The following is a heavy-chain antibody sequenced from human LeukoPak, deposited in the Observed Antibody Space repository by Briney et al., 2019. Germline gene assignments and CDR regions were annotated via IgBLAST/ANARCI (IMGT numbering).Heavy chain of an antibody. Sequence: SETLSLTCAVYGGSFSGYYWSWIRQPPGKGLEWIGEINHSGSTNYNPSLKSRVTISVDTSKNQFSLKLSSVTAVDTAVYYCARVVVVVPAAIRRASYFDFWGQGTLVTVSS. D-gene: IGHD2-2*02. CDR1: GGSFSGYY. CDR2: INHSGST. CDR3: ARVVVVVPAAIRRASYFDF. V-gene: IGHV4-34*01. J-gene: IGHJ4*02.